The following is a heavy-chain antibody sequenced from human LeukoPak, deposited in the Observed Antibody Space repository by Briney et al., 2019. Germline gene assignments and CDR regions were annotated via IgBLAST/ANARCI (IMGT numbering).Heavy chain of an antibody. Sequence: SVKVSCKASGYTFTGYYMHWVRQAPGQGLEWMGGIIPIFGTANYAQKFQGRVTITADESTSTAYMELSSLRSEDTAVYYCARAADSSGYYTFDYWGQGTLVTVSS. CDR3: ARAADSSGYYTFDY. V-gene: IGHV1-69*13. J-gene: IGHJ4*02. CDR1: GYTFTGYY. D-gene: IGHD3-22*01. CDR2: IIPIFGTA.